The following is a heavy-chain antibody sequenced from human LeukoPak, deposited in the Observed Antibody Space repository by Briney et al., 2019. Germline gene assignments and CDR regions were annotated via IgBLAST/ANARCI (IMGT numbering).Heavy chain of an antibody. CDR2: IGGSGDST. Sequence: GGSLRLSCVASGFAFSTYAISWVRRALGKGLEWVSVIGGSGDSTYYADSVKGRFTISRDNSKNTLYLQMNSLRAEETAVYYCSKNYYGSGSYYLYFDYWGQGTLVTVSS. CDR1: GFAFSTYA. J-gene: IGHJ4*02. CDR3: SKNYYGSGSYYLYFDY. V-gene: IGHV3-23*01. D-gene: IGHD3-10*01.